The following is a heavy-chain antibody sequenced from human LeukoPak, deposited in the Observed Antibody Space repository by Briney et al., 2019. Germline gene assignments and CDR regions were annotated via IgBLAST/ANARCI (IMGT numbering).Heavy chain of an antibody. CDR1: GYSFSSYW. CDR2: IYPGGSET. CDR3: ARASRDGYNQNFDH. J-gene: IGHJ4*02. Sequence: KRGESLKISCKGLGYSFSSYWNAWVRQRPGEGLEWMGFIYPGGSETRYDPSFQGQVTISADSSTSTAYLQWSSLRASDTVMYYCARASRDGYNQNFDHWGQGTLVTVSS. V-gene: IGHV5-51*01. D-gene: IGHD5-24*01.